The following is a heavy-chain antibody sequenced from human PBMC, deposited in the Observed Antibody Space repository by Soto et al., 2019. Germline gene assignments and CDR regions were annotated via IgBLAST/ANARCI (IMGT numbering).Heavy chain of an antibody. Sequence: PGGSLRLSCAASGFTFSSYAMSWVRQAPGKGLEWVSAISGSGGSTYYADSVKGRFTTSRDNSKNTLYLQMNSLRAEDTAVYYCAKDPAVDRPWPYNWLDPWGQGTLVTVSS. D-gene: IGHD5-12*01. V-gene: IGHV3-23*01. CDR3: AKDPAVDRPWPYNWLDP. J-gene: IGHJ5*02. CDR1: GFTFSSYA. CDR2: ISGSGGST.